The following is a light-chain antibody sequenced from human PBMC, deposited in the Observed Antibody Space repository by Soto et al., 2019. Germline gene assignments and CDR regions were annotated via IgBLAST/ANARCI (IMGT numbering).Light chain of an antibody. Sequence: IQMTQSPSSLSASVGDRVTITCRASQSISSYLNWYQQKPRKAPKLLIYAASSLQSGVPSRFSGSGFGTDFTLTISSLQPEDFATYYCQQSYSTPSFGPGTKVDIK. V-gene: IGKV1-39*01. CDR3: QQSYSTPS. CDR1: QSISSY. CDR2: AAS. J-gene: IGKJ3*01.